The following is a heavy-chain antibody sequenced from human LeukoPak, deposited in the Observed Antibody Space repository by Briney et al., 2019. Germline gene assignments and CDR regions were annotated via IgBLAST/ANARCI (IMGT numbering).Heavy chain of an antibody. CDR2: ISGSGGST. J-gene: IGHJ5*02. CDR3: AKDRYCSGGSCPLNWFDP. CDR1: GFTFSSYA. V-gene: IGHV3-23*01. D-gene: IGHD2-15*01. Sequence: GGSLRLSCAASGFTFSSYAMSWVRQAPGKGLEWVSGISGSGGSTYYADSVKGRFSISRDNSKNTLYLLMNSLRAEDTAVYYCAKDRYCSGGSCPLNWFDPWGQGTLVTVSS.